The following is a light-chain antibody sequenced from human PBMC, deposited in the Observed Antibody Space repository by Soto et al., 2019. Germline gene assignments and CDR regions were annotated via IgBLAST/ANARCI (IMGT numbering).Light chain of an antibody. Sequence: DIQMTQSPSSLSASVGDRVTITCRASQSISTYLNWYHQKPGKAPKLLIYAASSLQSRVPSRFSGSGSGTDFTLTISSLQPEDFATYYCQQSYSTPFTFGPGTKVDIK. CDR2: AAS. V-gene: IGKV1-39*01. CDR1: QSISTY. CDR3: QQSYSTPFT. J-gene: IGKJ3*01.